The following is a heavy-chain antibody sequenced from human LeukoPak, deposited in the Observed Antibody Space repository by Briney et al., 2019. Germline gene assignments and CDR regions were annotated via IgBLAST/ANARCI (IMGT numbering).Heavy chain of an antibody. V-gene: IGHV5-51*01. CDR2: IYPGDSDT. Sequence: GESLKISCKGSGYRFGSYWIGWVRQTPGKGLEWMGIIYPGDSDTKYSPSFQGQVTISADKSISTAYLQWSSLKASDTAMYYCARHEQYSSSWSYYFDYWGQGTLVTVSS. J-gene: IGHJ4*02. D-gene: IGHD6-13*01. CDR3: ARHEQYSSSWSYYFDY. CDR1: GYRFGSYW.